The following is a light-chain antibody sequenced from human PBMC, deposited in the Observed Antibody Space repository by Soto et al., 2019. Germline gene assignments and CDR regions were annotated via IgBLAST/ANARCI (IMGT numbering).Light chain of an antibody. J-gene: IGKJ2*01. CDR2: GAS. CDR1: QNINNW. CDR3: QRYDGY. Sequence: DTQMTQSPSTLSSSVGETVTITCRARQNINNWLAWYQQKPEKVPKLLIYGASTIEDGVPSRFSGSRSGTEFTLTINSLQPDDFANYYCQRYDGYFGQGTKLEIK. V-gene: IGKV1-5*01.